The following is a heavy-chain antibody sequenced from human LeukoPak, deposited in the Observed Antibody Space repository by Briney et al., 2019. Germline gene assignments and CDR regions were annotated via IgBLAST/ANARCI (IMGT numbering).Heavy chain of an antibody. J-gene: IGHJ3*02. CDR1: GYTFTGYY. Sequence: GASVKVSCKASGYTFTGYYMHWVRQAPGQGLERMGWINPNSGGTNYAQKFQGRVTMTRDTSISTAYMELSRLRSDDTAVYYCASLHCSSTSCLDAFDIWGQGTMVTVSS. V-gene: IGHV1-2*02. CDR2: INPNSGGT. CDR3: ASLHCSSTSCLDAFDI. D-gene: IGHD2-2*01.